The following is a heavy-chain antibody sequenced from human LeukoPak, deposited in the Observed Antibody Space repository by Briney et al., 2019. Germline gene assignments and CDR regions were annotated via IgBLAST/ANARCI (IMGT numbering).Heavy chain of an antibody. CDR3: ARAGAWQIDP. CDR1: GGSISSYY. CDR2: IFHTGSS. D-gene: IGHD3-10*01. V-gene: IGHV4-59*01. J-gene: IGHJ5*02. Sequence: SETLSLTCTVSGGSISSYYWSWIRQPPGKGLEWIGHIFHTGSSNYNPSLKSRVTISLDRSKNQFSLRLTSVTAADTAMYFCARAGAWQIDPWGQGTLVTVSS.